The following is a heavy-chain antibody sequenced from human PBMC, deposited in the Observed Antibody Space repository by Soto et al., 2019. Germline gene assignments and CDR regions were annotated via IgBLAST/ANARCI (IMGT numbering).Heavy chain of an antibody. V-gene: IGHV3-9*01. J-gene: IGHJ4*02. CDR3: AAQGPNDY. Sequence: ESGGGLVQPGRSLRLSCAASGFTFDDYAMHWVRQAPGKGLEWVSGISWNSGSIGYADSVKGRFTISRDNAKNSLYLQMNSLRAEDTALYYCAAQGPNDYWGQGTLVTVSS. CDR1: GFTFDDYA. CDR2: ISWNSGSI.